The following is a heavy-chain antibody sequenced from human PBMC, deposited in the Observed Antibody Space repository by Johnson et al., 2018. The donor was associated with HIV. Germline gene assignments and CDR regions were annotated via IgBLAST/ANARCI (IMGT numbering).Heavy chain of an antibody. CDR3: ARYGISFVGATTVKWAFDI. D-gene: IGHD1-26*01. CDR1: GFTFSSYA. Sequence: QVQLVESGGGVVQPGRSLRLSCAASGFTFSSYAMHWVRQAPGKGLEWVAVISYDGSNKYYADYVKGRFTISRDNSKNTLYLQMNSLRAEDTAVYYCARYGISFVGATTVKWAFDIWGQWTMVTVSS. V-gene: IGHV3-30-3*01. CDR2: ISYDGSNK. J-gene: IGHJ3*02.